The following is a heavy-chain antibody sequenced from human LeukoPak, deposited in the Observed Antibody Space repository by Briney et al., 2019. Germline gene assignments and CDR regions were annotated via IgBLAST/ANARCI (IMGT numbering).Heavy chain of an antibody. J-gene: IGHJ5*02. D-gene: IGHD1-7*01. Sequence: PSQTLSLTCAISGDSVSSNSAAWNWIRQSPSRGLEWLGRTYYRSKWYNDYAVSVKSRITINPDTSKNQFSLQLNSVTPEDTAVYYCARGVRYNWNYVHWFDAWGQGTLVTVSS. CDR3: ARGVRYNWNYVHWFDA. CDR1: GDSVSSNSAA. V-gene: IGHV6-1*01. CDR2: TYYRSKWYN.